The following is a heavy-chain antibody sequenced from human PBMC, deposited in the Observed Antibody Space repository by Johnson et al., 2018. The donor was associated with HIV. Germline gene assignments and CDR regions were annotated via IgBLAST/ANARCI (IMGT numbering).Heavy chain of an antibody. J-gene: IGHJ3*02. Sequence: QVQLVESVGGVVQPGRSLRLSCAASGFTFSSYAMHWVRQAPGKGLEWVAVISYDGSNKYYADSVKGRFTISRDNSKNTLYLQMNSLRAEDTAVYYCARDMAYYDFWSGELGPRGAFDIWGQGTMVTVSS. CDR2: ISYDGSNK. D-gene: IGHD3-3*01. CDR1: GFTFSSYA. CDR3: ARDMAYYDFWSGELGPRGAFDI. V-gene: IGHV3-30*04.